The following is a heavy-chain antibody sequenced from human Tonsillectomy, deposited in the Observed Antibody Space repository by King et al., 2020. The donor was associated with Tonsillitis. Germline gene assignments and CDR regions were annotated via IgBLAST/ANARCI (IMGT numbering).Heavy chain of an antibody. V-gene: IGHV3-30-3*01. CDR3: ARAPRGSYYAFDY. CDR1: GFAFSTYA. CDR2: ISYDGSNK. J-gene: IGHJ4*02. D-gene: IGHD1-26*01. Sequence: VQLVESGGGVVQPGRSLRLSCAASGFAFSTYAMHWVRQAPGKGLEWVAVISYDGSNKYFADSVKGRFTISRDNSKNTLYLQMNSLSPEDTAVYYCARAPRGSYYAFDYWGQGTLVTVSS.